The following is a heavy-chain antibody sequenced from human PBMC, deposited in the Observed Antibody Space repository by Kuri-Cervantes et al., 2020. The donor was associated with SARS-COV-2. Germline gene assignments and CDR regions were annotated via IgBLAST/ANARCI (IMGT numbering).Heavy chain of an antibody. V-gene: IGHV4-61*02. CDR3: ARDLGPPYAFDI. Sequence: SCTVSGGSISSGSYYWSWIRQPAGKGLEWIGRIYTSGSTNYNPSLKSRVTISVDTSKNQFSLKLSSVTAADTAVYYCARDLGPPYAFDIWGQGTMVTVSS. CDR1: GGSISSGSYY. CDR2: IYTSGST. J-gene: IGHJ3*02.